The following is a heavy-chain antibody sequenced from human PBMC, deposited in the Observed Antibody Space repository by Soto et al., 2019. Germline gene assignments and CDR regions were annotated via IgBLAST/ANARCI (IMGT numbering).Heavy chain of an antibody. J-gene: IGHJ4*02. CDR2: ISYDGSNT. CDR3: AKDGETKQWLRYFDY. Sequence: QVQLVESGGGVVQPGRSLRLSCAASGFTFTNYAMHWVRQAPGKGLEYVAIISYDGSNTYYADSVKGRLTISRDNSKNTLYLQINSVRGEDTAVYYCAKDGETKQWLRYFDYWGQGTLVTVSS. D-gene: IGHD6-19*01. V-gene: IGHV3-30*18. CDR1: GFTFTNYA.